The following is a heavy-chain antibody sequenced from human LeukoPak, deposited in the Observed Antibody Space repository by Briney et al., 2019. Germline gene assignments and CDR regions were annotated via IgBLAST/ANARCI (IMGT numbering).Heavy chain of an antibody. D-gene: IGHD3-3*01. Sequence: SETLSLTCTVSGGSISSGGYYWSWIRQPPGKGLEWIGYIYHSGSTYYNPSLKSRVTISVDRSKNQFSLKLSSVTAADTAVYYCARTEFLWSINYWGQGTLVTVSS. CDR3: ARTEFLWSINY. J-gene: IGHJ4*02. CDR2: IYHSGST. CDR1: GGSISSGGYY. V-gene: IGHV4-30-2*01.